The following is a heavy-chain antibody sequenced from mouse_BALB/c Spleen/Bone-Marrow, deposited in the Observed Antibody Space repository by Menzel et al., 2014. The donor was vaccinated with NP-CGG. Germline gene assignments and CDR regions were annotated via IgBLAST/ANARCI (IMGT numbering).Heavy chain of an antibody. J-gene: IGHJ3*01. D-gene: IGHD2-4*01. CDR3: VRPYDYGTWFAY. V-gene: IGHV5-6*01. Sequence: EVKLVESGGDLVKPGGSLKLSCAAPGFTFSTYGMSWVRQTPDKRLEWVAAISNGGIYTYYPDTVKGRFTISRDNAKNTLYLQMSSLKSEDTAMYYCVRPYDYGTWFAYWGQGTLVTVSA. CDR1: GFTFSTYG. CDR2: ISNGGIYT.